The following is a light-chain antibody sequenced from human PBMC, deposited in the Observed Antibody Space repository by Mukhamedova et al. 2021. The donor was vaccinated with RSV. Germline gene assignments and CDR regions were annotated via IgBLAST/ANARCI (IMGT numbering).Light chain of an antibody. CDR3: QQLNTYPRLT. V-gene: IGKV1-9*01. CDR2: AAS. Sequence: GKAPQFLISAASTLQSGVPSRFSGSRSGAEFTLAISSLQPEYFATYYCQQLNTYPRLTFGGGPKVELK. J-gene: IGKJ4*01.